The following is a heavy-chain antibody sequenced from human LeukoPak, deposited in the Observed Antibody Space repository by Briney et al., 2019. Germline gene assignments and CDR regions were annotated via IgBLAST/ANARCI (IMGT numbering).Heavy chain of an antibody. J-gene: IGHJ4*02. CDR1: GGSFSGYY. Sequence: PSETLSITCAVYGGSFSGYYWSWIRQPPGKGLEWIGEINHSGSTNYNPSLKSRVTISVDTSKNQFSLKLSSVTAADTAVYYCARGRGAYRNWGQGTLVTVSS. V-gene: IGHV4-34*01. CDR3: ARGRGAYRN. CDR2: INHSGST. D-gene: IGHD1-1*01.